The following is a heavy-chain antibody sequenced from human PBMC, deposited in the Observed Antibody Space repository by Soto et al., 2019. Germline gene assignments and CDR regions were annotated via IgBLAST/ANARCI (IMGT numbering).Heavy chain of an antibody. CDR2: INAGNGNT. Sequence: QVQLVQSGAEVKKPGASVKVSCKASGYTFTSYAMHWVRQAPGQRLEWMGWINAGNGNTKYSQKFQGRVTITRDTSASTAYMELSSLRSEDTAVYYWAAHRGAAAAQLYDYGMDVWGQGTTVTVSS. V-gene: IGHV1-3*01. CDR3: AAHRGAAAAQLYDYGMDV. J-gene: IGHJ6*02. CDR1: GYTFTSYA. D-gene: IGHD6-13*01.